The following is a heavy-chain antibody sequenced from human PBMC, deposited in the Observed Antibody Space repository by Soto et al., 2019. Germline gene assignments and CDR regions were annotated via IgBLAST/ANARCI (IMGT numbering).Heavy chain of an antibody. CDR3: ARFLVEIAAAGWGRPMDV. J-gene: IGHJ6*02. Sequence: PGGSLRLSCAVSGFICSSYDMSWVRQAPGKGLEWVSTILVGGSKHYKDSVTGRFTISRDTSTNTVYLQMNSLRAEDTAVYYCARFLVEIAAAGWGRPMDVWGQGTTVTVSS. V-gene: IGHV3-23*01. D-gene: IGHD6-13*01. CDR1: GFICSSYD. CDR2: ILVGGSK.